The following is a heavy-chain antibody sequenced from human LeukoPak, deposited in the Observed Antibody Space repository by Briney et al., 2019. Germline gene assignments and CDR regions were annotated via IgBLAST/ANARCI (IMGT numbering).Heavy chain of an antibody. D-gene: IGHD7-27*01. CDR1: GYTFTGYY. J-gene: IGHJ5*02. CDR2: INPNSGGT. V-gene: IGHV1-2*02. CDR3: ARVERLGLSFDP. Sequence: ASVKVSCKSSGYTFTGYYMHWVRQAPGQGLEWMGWINPNSGGTNYALKFQGRVTMARDTSIGTAYMELSRLRSDDTAVYYCARVERLGLSFDPWGEGTLVTVSS.